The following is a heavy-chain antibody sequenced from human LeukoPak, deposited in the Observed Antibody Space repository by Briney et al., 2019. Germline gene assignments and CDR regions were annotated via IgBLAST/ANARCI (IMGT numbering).Heavy chain of an antibody. V-gene: IGHV3-30-3*01. D-gene: IGHD6-19*01. CDR3: ASSPSSYFDY. CDR2: VSYDGTNK. CDR1: GFSFTNHA. Sequence: GGSLRLSCAASGFSFTNHAMHWVRQASGKGLEWMALVSYDGTNKFYTDSVMGRFTVSRDNSKNMLYLQMSSLRTEDTGVYYCASSPSSYFDYWGQGTLVTVSS. J-gene: IGHJ4*02.